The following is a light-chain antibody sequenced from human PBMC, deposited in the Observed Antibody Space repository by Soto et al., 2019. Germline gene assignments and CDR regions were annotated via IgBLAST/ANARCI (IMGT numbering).Light chain of an antibody. V-gene: IGKV3-15*01. J-gene: IGKJ1*01. CDR3: QQYNNWPRT. Sequence: EIVMTQSPATLSVSPGERATLSYRASQSVSSNLAWYQQKPGQAPRLLIYGASTRATGIPARFSGRRSGTEFTLTISSLQSEDFAVYYCQQYNNWPRTFGQGTKVEIK. CDR2: GAS. CDR1: QSVSSN.